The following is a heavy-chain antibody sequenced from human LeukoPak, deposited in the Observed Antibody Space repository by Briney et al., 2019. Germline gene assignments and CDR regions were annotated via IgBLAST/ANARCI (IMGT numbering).Heavy chain of an antibody. CDR1: GFTFSDYY. J-gene: IGHJ4*02. CDR3: ARVSPLSQSDPCGGDCYSGDYFDY. D-gene: IGHD2-21*02. CDR2: ISSSGSTI. Sequence: PGGSLRLSCAASGFTFSDYYMSWIRQAPGKGLEWVSYISSSGSTIYYADSVKGRFTISRDNAKSTLYLQMNSLRAEDTAVYYCARVSPLSQSDPCGGDCYSGDYFDYWGQGTLVTVSS. V-gene: IGHV3-11*04.